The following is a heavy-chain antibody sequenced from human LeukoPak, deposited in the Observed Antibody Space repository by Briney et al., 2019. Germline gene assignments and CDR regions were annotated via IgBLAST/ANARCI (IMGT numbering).Heavy chain of an antibody. J-gene: IGHJ4*02. D-gene: IGHD3-22*01. CDR3: ARVGPYYDSSGTYLFDY. Sequence: WGSLRLSCAASGFTFSSYAMHWVRQAPGKGLEWVAVISYDGSNKYYADSVKGRFTISRDNSKNTLYLQMNSLRAEDTAVYYCARVGPYYDSSGTYLFDYWGQGTLVTVSS. V-gene: IGHV3-30*04. CDR1: GFTFSSYA. CDR2: ISYDGSNK.